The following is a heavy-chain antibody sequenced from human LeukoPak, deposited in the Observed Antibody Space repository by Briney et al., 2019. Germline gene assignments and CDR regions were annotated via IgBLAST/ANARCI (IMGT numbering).Heavy chain of an antibody. J-gene: IGHJ4*02. CDR2: INPSSGST. D-gene: IGHD1-26*01. CDR1: GYSFTRYY. Sequence: VASVKVSCKASGYSFTRYYMSWVRQAPGQGLEWMGIINPSSGSTTYAQKFQGRVTMTTDTSTNTAYMELRSLRSDDTAVYYCARGSKWEHLDYWGQGTLVTVSS. V-gene: IGHV1-46*01. CDR3: ARGSKWEHLDY.